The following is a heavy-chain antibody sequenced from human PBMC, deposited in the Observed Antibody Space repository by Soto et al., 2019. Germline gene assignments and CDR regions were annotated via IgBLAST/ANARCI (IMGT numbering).Heavy chain of an antibody. V-gene: IGHV1-46*01. CDR2: INPSGGST. Sequence: ASVKVSCKASGYTFTSYYMHWVRQAPGQGLEWMGIINPSGGSTSYAQKFQGRVTMTRDTSTSTVYMELSSLRSEDTAVYYCARDSGEYQMLLRDAFDIWGQGTRVTVSS. CDR1: GYTFTSYY. D-gene: IGHD2-2*01. CDR3: ARDSGEYQMLLRDAFDI. J-gene: IGHJ3*02.